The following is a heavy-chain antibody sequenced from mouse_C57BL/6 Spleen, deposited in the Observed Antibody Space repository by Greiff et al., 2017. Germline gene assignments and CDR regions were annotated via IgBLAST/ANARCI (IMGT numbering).Heavy chain of an antibody. CDR1: GYAFSSSW. Sequence: QVQLQQSGPELVKPGASVKIPCKASGYAFSSSWMNWVKQRPGKGLEWIGRIYPGDGDTNYNGKFKGKATLTADKSSSTAYMQLSSLTSEDSAVYFCARAGPYFDYWGQGTTLTVSS. J-gene: IGHJ2*01. D-gene: IGHD4-1*01. V-gene: IGHV1-82*01. CDR2: IYPGDGDT. CDR3: ARAGPYFDY.